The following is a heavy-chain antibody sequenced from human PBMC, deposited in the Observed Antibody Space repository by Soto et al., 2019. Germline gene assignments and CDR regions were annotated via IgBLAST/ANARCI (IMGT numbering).Heavy chain of an antibody. D-gene: IGHD6-19*01. Sequence: GGSLRLSCAASGYTFSNYAMGWVRKAPGKGLEWVSTFSAGDGFTYYADSVQGRFTISRDNSKNTLYLQMNSLRADDTAVYYCAKSRSGWYDFDYWGQGTLVTVS. CDR2: FSAGDGFT. CDR1: GYTFSNYA. J-gene: IGHJ4*02. V-gene: IGHV3-23*01. CDR3: AKSRSGWYDFDY.